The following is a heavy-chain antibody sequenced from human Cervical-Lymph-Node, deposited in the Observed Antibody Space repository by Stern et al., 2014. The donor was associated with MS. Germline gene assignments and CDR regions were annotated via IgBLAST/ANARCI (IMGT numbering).Heavy chain of an antibody. Sequence: QMQLVESGAEVKKPGSSVKVSCKASGGTFSSYAISWVRQAPGQGLEWMGGVIPIFGTANYEQKVQGRGTLTEDESTSTAYMELSSLRSEDTAVYYCARGQVDTAMVTVEWIAFDIWGQGTMVTVSS. D-gene: IGHD5-18*01. J-gene: IGHJ3*02. V-gene: IGHV1-69*01. CDR2: VIPIFGTA. CDR1: GGTFSSYA. CDR3: ARGQVDTAMVTVEWIAFDI.